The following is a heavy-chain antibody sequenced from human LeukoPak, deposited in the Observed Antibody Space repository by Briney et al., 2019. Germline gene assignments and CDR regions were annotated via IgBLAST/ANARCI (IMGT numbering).Heavy chain of an antibody. V-gene: IGHV3-53*01. CDR1: GFTVSSNY. Sequence: GGSLRLSCAASGFTVSSNYMSWVRQAPGKGLEWVSVIYSGGSTYYADSVKGRFTISRDNSKNTLYLQMNSLRAEDTAVYYCARVSSEPSAAVDYWGQGTLVTVSS. D-gene: IGHD6-25*01. CDR3: ARVSSEPSAAVDY. CDR2: IYSGGST. J-gene: IGHJ4*02.